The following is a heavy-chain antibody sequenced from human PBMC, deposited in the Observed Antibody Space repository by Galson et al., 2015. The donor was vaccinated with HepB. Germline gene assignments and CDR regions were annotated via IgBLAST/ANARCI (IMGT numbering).Heavy chain of an antibody. J-gene: IGHJ4*02. Sequence: SLRLSCAASGFTFTDYWMSWVRQAPGKGLEWVANINKDGNNRYYVDSVGGRFTVSRDNAKNSLYLQMNSLRVEDTALYYCARADALRTVDSCGQGALVTVSS. CDR3: ARADALRTVDS. CDR1: GFTFTDYW. V-gene: IGHV3-7*03. CDR2: INKDGNNR.